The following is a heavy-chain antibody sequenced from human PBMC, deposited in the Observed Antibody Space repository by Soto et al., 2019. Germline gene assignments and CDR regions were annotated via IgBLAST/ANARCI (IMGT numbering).Heavy chain of an antibody. J-gene: IGHJ2*01. V-gene: IGHV3-23*01. D-gene: IGHD2-21*02. CDR2: ISGSGGST. Sequence: GGSLRLSCAASGFTFSSYAMSWVRQAPGKGLEWVSAISGSGGSTYYADSVKGRFTISRDNSKNTLYLQMNSLRAEDTAVYYCARGPPLAYCGGDCHWYFDLWGRGTLVTVSS. CDR3: ARGPPLAYCGGDCHWYFDL. CDR1: GFTFSSYA.